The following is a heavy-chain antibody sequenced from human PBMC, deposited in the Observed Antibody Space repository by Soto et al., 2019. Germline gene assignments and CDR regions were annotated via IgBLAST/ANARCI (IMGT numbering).Heavy chain of an antibody. V-gene: IGHV3-15*01. Sequence: GGSLRLSCAASGFTLSNAWMSWVRQAPGKGLEWVGRIKSETDGGTTDYAAPVKGRFSISRDDSENTLYLQMNSLKTEDTAIYFCSTGTKYCTGGSCYWVYFDTRGHRTLVTVSS. J-gene: IGHJ4*01. CDR2: IKSETDGGTT. CDR3: STGTKYCTGGSCYWVYFDT. D-gene: IGHD2-15*01. CDR1: GFTLSNAW.